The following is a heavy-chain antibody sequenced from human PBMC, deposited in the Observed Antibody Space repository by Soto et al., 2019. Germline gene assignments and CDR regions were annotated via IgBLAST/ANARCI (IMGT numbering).Heavy chain of an antibody. CDR2: VYWDDDE. D-gene: IGHD6-19*01. CDR1: GFSLTTSGVG. CDR3: AHMGVAGTLYYFDY. V-gene: IGHV2-5*02. J-gene: IGHJ4*02. Sequence: QITLRESGPALAKPTQTLTLTCSFSGFSLTTSGVGVGWIRQPPGKALEWLALVYWDDDEHYSPSLRSRLTITKDTSKNQVVLTMTNMGPVDTATYYCAHMGVAGTLYYFDYWGQGTLVTVSS.